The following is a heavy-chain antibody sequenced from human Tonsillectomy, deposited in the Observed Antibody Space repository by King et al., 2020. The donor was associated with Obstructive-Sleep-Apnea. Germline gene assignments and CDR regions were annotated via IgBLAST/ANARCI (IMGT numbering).Heavy chain of an antibody. J-gene: IGHJ5*02. D-gene: IGHD2-2*01. CDR3: ARDLEQLLGFDP. CDR1: GYTFTSYY. V-gene: IGHV1-46*01. Sequence: QLVQSGAEVKKPGASVRVACKASGYTFTSYYMHWLRQAPGQGLEWMGVINPSVGSTTYAQKFQGRVTMTRDTSTSTVYMDLGSLRSEDTAVYYCARDLEQLLGFDPWGQGTLVTVSS. CDR2: INPSVGST.